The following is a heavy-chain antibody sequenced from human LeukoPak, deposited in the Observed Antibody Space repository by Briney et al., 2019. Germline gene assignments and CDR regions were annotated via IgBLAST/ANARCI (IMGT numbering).Heavy chain of an antibody. Sequence: SETLSLTCTVSGGSIISTSYYWSWIRQPAGKGLEWIGRFYTSGSSNYNPSLKSRVTMSVDTSKNQFSLKLSSVTAADTAVYYCARGITAFDYWGQGTLVTVSS. CDR3: ARGITAFDY. V-gene: IGHV4-61*02. CDR1: GGSIISTSYY. J-gene: IGHJ4*02. D-gene: IGHD1-14*01. CDR2: FYTSGSS.